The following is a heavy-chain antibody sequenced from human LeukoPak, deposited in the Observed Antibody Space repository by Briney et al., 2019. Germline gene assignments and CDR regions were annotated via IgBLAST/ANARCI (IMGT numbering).Heavy chain of an antibody. D-gene: IGHD5-18*01. Sequence: AGGSLTLSCAASGFTVSTNYMNWVRQAPGKGLEWVSILYSGSDTYYADPVKGRFTISRDNSKNTLYLQMNSLRAEDTAVYYCAKDQGWDSYDTWGQGTLVTVSS. CDR1: GFTVSTNY. CDR2: LYSGSDT. J-gene: IGHJ4*02. V-gene: IGHV3-53*01. CDR3: AKDQGWDSYDT.